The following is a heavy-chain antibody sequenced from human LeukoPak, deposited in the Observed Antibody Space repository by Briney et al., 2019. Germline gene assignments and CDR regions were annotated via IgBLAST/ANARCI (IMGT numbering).Heavy chain of an antibody. CDR3: ATERGSIVGATMDY. CDR1: GFTFSNFA. D-gene: IGHD1-26*01. Sequence: PGGSLRLSCTASGFTFSNFAMHWGRQAPGTGLEWVAVISYDGSRTDYTVSVNGRFTISRDNSKNTLYLQMNSLRAEDTAVYYCATERGSIVGATMDYWGQGTLVTVSS. J-gene: IGHJ4*02. CDR2: ISYDGSRT. V-gene: IGHV3-30*14.